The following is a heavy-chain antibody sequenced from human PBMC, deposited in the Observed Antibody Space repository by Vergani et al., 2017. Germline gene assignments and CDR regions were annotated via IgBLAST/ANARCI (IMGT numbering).Heavy chain of an antibody. CDR3: AKETGYDYGMDV. J-gene: IGHJ6*02. V-gene: IGHV4-30-4*01. D-gene: IGHD3-9*01. CDR1: GGSISSGDYY. Sequence: QVQLQESGPGLVKPSQTLSLTCTVSGGSISSGDYYWSWIRQPPGKGLEWIGYIYYSGRTYYNPSLKSRGTISVDTSKNQFSLKLRSVTAADTAVYYCAKETGYDYGMDVWGQGTTVTVSS. CDR2: IYYSGRT.